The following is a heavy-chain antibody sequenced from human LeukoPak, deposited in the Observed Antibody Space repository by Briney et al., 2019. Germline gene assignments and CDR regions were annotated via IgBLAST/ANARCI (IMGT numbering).Heavy chain of an antibody. D-gene: IGHD3-9*01. Sequence: GGSLRLSCAASGFTFSSYAMSWVRQAPGKGLEWVSAISGSGGSTYYADSVKGRFTISGDNFKNTLYLQMNSLRAEDTAVYYCAKAYYDILTGPREWGQGTMVTVSS. CDR1: GFTFSSYA. CDR2: ISGSGGST. CDR3: AKAYYDILTGPRE. J-gene: IGHJ4*02. V-gene: IGHV3-23*01.